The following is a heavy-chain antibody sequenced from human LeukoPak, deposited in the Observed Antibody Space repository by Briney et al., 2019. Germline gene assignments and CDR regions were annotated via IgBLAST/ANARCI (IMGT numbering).Heavy chain of an antibody. CDR1: GFIFSNYW. J-gene: IGHJ4*02. D-gene: IGHD5-24*01. CDR3: ARDWVYKIDY. Sequence: GGSLRLSCAASGFIFSNYWMSWVRQAPGKGLEWVANIKQDGSDKYYVDSVKGRFTISRDNGKNSLYLEMNSLRAEDTAMYYCARDWVYKIDYWGRGTLVTVSS. V-gene: IGHV3-7*03. CDR2: IKQDGSDK.